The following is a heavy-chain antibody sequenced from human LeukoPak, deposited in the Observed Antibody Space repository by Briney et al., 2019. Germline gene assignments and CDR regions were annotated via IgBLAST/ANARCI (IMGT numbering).Heavy chain of an antibody. D-gene: IGHD3-9*01. CDR1: GFSLSTSGVG. CDR3: AHTLGRPEYYDILTGYYKTFDY. CDR2: IYWDDDK. J-gene: IGHJ4*02. V-gene: IGHV2-5*02. Sequence: SGPTLVNPTQTLTLTCTFSGFSLSTSGVGVGWIRQPPGKALEWLALIYWDDDKRYSPSLKSRLTITKDTSKNQVVLTMTNMDPVDTATYYCAHTLGRPEYYDILTGYYKTFDYWGQGTLVTVSS.